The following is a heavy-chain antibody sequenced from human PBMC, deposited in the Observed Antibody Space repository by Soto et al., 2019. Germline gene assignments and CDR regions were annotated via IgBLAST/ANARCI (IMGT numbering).Heavy chain of an antibody. V-gene: IGHV1-18*01. J-gene: IGHJ5*02. D-gene: IGHD3-16*01. CDR3: ARDYDRWGEDSFDP. CDR2: IGDFDDDI. Sequence: QVQLVQSGAEMKKPGASVKVSCKASGYTFTDYGISWVRQAPGQGLEWMGWIGDFDDDINFAQKFQGRVTLTTDTPTRPAYMELRSLTSDAAAIYYCARDYDRWGEDSFDPWGQGTLVTVSS. CDR1: GYTFTDYG.